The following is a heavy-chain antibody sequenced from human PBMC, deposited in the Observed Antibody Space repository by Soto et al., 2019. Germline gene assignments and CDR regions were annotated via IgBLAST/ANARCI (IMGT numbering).Heavy chain of an antibody. CDR1: GFNFDDHA. CDR3: VRSSGSQPRAGWFDT. Sequence: EVQLVESGGGLAQPGWSRRLSCAASGFNFDDHAMHWVRQTPGKGLEWVSGISWNSVTINYADSIKGRFTISRDNAKRTLYLQMNNLRPADTAMYFCVRSSGSQPRAGWFDTWGKGTLVTVS. CDR2: ISWNSVTI. J-gene: IGHJ5*02. D-gene: IGHD1-26*01. V-gene: IGHV3-9*01.